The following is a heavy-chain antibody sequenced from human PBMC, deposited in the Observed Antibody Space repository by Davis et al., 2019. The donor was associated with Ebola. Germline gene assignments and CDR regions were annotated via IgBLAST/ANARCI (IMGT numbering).Heavy chain of an antibody. D-gene: IGHD5-18*01. Sequence: ASVKVSCRASGYTFTGYYMHWVRQAPGQGLEWMGWINPNSGGTNYAQKFQGWVTMTRDTSISTAYMELSRLRSDDTAVYYCARRAGYGRDDAFDIWGQGTMVTVSS. J-gene: IGHJ3*02. CDR1: GYTFTGYY. V-gene: IGHV1-2*04. CDR3: ARRAGYGRDDAFDI. CDR2: INPNSGGT.